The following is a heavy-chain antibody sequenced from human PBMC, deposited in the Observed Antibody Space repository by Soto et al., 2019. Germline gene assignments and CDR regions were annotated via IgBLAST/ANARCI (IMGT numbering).Heavy chain of an antibody. V-gene: IGHV4-59*01. CDR3: ARGDYAKNFYY. D-gene: IGHD4-17*01. CDR1: GGSISSYY. J-gene: IGHJ4*02. Sequence: QVQLQESGPGLVKPSETLSLTCTVSGGSISSYYWSWIRQPPGKGLEWIGYIYYSGSTNYNPSLKGRVTISVDTSKNQSAPKLSSVTAADTAVYYCARGDYAKNFYYWGQGTLVTVSS. CDR2: IYYSGST.